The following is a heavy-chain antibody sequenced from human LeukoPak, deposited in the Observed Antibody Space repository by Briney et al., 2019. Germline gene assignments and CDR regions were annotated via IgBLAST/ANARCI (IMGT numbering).Heavy chain of an antibody. Sequence: GGSLRLSCAASGFTFSSYWMHWVRQAPGKGPVWVARTNRDGSSTAYADSVKGRFTISKDNAKNTLYLLMNSLRAEDTAVYYCARNSVEWYIFDYWGQGTLVTVSS. CDR2: TNRDGSST. CDR1: GFTFSSYW. D-gene: IGHD3-3*01. V-gene: IGHV3-74*01. CDR3: ARNSVEWYIFDY. J-gene: IGHJ4*02.